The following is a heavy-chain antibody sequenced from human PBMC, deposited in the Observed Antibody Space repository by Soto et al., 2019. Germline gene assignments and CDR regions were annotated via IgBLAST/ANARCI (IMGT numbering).Heavy chain of an antibody. Sequence: PGGSLRLSCVGSGFTFSTYSINWVRQAPGKGLEWVSSISSRSDIYCADSVKGRFTISRDNAKNSVSLQMNSLRAEDTAVYYCAREYTAWPLAYGLDVWGQGTTVTVS. V-gene: IGHV3-21*01. CDR3: AREYTAWPLAYGLDV. CDR2: ISSRSDI. CDR1: GFTFSTYS. J-gene: IGHJ6*02. D-gene: IGHD2-2*02.